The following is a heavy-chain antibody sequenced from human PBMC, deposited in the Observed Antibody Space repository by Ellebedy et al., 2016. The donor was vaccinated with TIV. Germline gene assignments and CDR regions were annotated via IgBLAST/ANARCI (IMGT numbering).Heavy chain of an antibody. CDR2: LFNSGRN. V-gene: IGHV4-30-2*01. CDR1: GGPIRGGGFS. J-gene: IGHJ4*02. D-gene: IGHD2-15*01. CDR3: ASAGRYCRGGTCYTGATFDY. Sequence: MPSETLSLTCAVSGGPIRGGGFSWSWIRQPPGTGLEWIGYLFNSGRNSYNPSLNSRLNISVDRSKNQFSLRLSSVTAADTAVYYCASAGRYCRGGTCYTGATFDYWGQGTLVTVSS.